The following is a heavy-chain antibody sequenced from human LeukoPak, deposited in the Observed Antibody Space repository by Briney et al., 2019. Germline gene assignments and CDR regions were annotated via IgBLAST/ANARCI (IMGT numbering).Heavy chain of an antibody. Sequence: GGSLRLSCAASGFTFSSYSMNWVRQAPGKGLEWVSSISSSSSYIYYADSVKGRFTISRDSAKNSLYLQMNSLRAEDTAVYYCARDEQADSTPDGMDVWGQGTTVTVSS. CDR2: ISSSSSYI. CDR1: GFTFSSYS. CDR3: ARDEQADSTPDGMDV. V-gene: IGHV3-21*01. D-gene: IGHD2-15*01. J-gene: IGHJ6*02.